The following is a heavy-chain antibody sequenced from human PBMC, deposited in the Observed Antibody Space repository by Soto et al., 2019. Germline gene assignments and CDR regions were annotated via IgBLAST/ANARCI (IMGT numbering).Heavy chain of an antibody. CDR1: GFTFSGSA. Sequence: EVQLVESGGGLVQPGGSLKLSCAASGFTFSGSAMHWVRQASRKGLEWVGRIRSKANSYATAYAASVKGRFTISRDDSKNTAYLQMNSLTIEDTAVYYCTRRDSSSSTWGQGTLVTVSS. CDR2: IRSKANSYAT. D-gene: IGHD6-6*01. V-gene: IGHV3-73*02. CDR3: TRRDSSSST. J-gene: IGHJ4*02.